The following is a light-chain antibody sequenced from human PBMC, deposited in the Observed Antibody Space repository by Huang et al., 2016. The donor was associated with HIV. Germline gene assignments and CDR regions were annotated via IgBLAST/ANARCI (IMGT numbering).Light chain of an antibody. Sequence: DIVMTQSPATLSVSPGERATLSCRASESIDNNLAWYQQKPGQAPRLLIYGTSARATAIPCRFRGSGSGTQFTLTINSLQSEDFAVYYCQQYNAWPLTFGGGTKVEIK. J-gene: IGKJ4*01. CDR1: ESIDNN. V-gene: IGKV3-15*01. CDR3: QQYNAWPLT. CDR2: GTS.